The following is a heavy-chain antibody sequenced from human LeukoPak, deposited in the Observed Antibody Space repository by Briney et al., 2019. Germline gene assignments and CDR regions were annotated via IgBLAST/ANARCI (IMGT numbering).Heavy chain of an antibody. Sequence: GGSLRLSCAASEFTFSSYWMHWVRQAPGKGLVWVSRINSDGSSTSYADSVKGRFTISRDNAKNTLCLQMNSLRAEDTAVYYCARAAAGTDPYWYFDLWGRGTLVTVSS. V-gene: IGHV3-74*01. CDR1: EFTFSSYW. D-gene: IGHD6-13*01. J-gene: IGHJ2*01. CDR3: ARAAAGTDPYWYFDL. CDR2: INSDGSST.